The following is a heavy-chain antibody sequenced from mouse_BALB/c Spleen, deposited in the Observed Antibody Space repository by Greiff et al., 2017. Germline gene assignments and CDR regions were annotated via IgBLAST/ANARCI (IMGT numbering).Heavy chain of an antibody. Sequence: QVQLQQSGAELARPGASVKLSCKASGYTFTDYYINWVKQRTGQGLEWIGEIYPGSGNTYYNEKFKGKATLTADKSSSTAYMQLSSLTSEDSAVYFCARRRNGNYNWYFDVWGAGTTVTVSS. CDR1: GYTFTDYY. D-gene: IGHD2-1*01. V-gene: IGHV1-77*01. CDR2: IYPGSGNT. J-gene: IGHJ1*01. CDR3: ARRRNGNYNWYFDV.